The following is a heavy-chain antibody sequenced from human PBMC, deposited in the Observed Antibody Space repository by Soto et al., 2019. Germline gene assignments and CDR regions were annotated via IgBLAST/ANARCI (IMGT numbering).Heavy chain of an antibody. V-gene: IGHV3-33*01. CDR1: GFTFSSYG. CDR2: IWYDGSNK. D-gene: IGHD3-3*01. CDR3: ARERITIFGVDLYYYYYYGMDV. Sequence: GGSLRLSCAASGFTFSSYGMHWVRQAPGKGLEWVAVIWYDGSNKYYADSVKGRFTISRDNSKNTLYLQMNSLRAEDTAVYYCARERITIFGVDLYYYYYYGMDVWGQGTTVTVSS. J-gene: IGHJ6*02.